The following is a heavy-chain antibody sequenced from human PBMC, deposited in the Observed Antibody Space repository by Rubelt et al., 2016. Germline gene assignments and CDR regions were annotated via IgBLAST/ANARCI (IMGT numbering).Heavy chain of an antibody. CDR3: ARVGALAARKIYYFDY. CDR1: GYTFTSYG. V-gene: IGHV1-18*01. J-gene: IGHJ4*02. D-gene: IGHD6-6*01. CDR2: ISAYNGNT. Sequence: QVQLVQSGAEVKKPGASVKVSCKASGYTFTSYGISWVRQAPGQGLEWMGWISAYNGNTNYAQKRQGIVTMTTATSTSTAYMGRRSLRSDDTAVYYCARVGALAARKIYYFDYWGQGTLVTVSS.